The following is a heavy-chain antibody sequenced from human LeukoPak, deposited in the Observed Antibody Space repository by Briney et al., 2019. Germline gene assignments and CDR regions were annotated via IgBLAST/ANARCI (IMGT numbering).Heavy chain of an antibody. D-gene: IGHD5-18*01. J-gene: IGHJ4*02. CDR3: ARQYTDMVWAYDN. Sequence: GASVKVSCKASGYTFTSYGISWVRQAPGQGPEWMGWISTYYGNTNYAQKFQDRVTMTTDTSTSTIYMELQSLRSDDTAVYYCARQYTDMVWAYDNWGQGTLVTVSS. CDR1: GYTFTSYG. V-gene: IGHV1-18*01. CDR2: ISTYYGNT.